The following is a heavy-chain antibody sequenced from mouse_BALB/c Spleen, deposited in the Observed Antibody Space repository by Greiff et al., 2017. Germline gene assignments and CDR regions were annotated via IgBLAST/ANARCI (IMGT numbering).Heavy chain of an antibody. CDR2: ISSGGSYT. D-gene: IGHD2-14*01. Sequence: DVMLVESGGDLVKPGGSLKLSCAASGFTFSSYGMSWVRQTPDKRLEWVATISSGGSYTYYPDSVKGRFTISRDNAKNTLYLQMSSLKSEDTAMYYCARQGYRYDEEYFDVWGAGTTVTVSS. CDR3: ARQGYRYDEEYFDV. V-gene: IGHV5-6*02. CDR1: GFTFSSYG. J-gene: IGHJ1*01.